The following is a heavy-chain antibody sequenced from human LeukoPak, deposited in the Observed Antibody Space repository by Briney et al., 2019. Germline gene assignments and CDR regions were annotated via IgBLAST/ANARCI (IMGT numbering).Heavy chain of an antibody. J-gene: IGHJ4*02. CDR2: ISDDGRNK. D-gene: IGHD6-13*01. CDR1: GFTFNNYG. Sequence: GGSLRLSCAASGFTFNNYGMHYVRQAPGKGLEWLAVISDDGRNKNYADSVKGRFTISRDNSNNTLYLQMNSLRAEDTGVYYCAKDRETTASGTFDYWGQGTLVTVSS. CDR3: AKDRETTASGTFDY. V-gene: IGHV3-30*18.